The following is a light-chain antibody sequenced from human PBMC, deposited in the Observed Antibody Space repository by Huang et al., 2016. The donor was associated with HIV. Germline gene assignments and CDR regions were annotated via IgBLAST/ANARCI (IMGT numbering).Light chain of an antibody. CDR1: QSLSHSF. Sequence: EVLLTQSPGTLSSSPGERVTVSCRASQSLSHSFIAWYQQLPGQAPMLLFYAASTRASGIPDRFSGSGSGTDFTLTLNSLEPSDFAVDYCHQYGTSPYTFGQGTNLDVK. V-gene: IGKV3-20*01. J-gene: IGKJ2*01. CDR2: AAS. CDR3: HQYGTSPYT.